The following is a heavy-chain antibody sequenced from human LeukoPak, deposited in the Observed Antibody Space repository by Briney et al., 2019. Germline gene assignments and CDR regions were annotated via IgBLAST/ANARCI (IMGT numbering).Heavy chain of an antibody. J-gene: IGHJ5*02. CDR3: AGTLWFGELRFDP. CDR1: GYSISSSYY. Sequence: SETLSLTCAVSGYSISSSYYWGWIRQPPGKGLEWIGSIYHSGSTYYNPSLKSRVTISVDTSKNQFSLKLSSVTAADPAVYYCAGTLWFGELRFDPWGQGKLVTVSS. V-gene: IGHV4-38-2*01. CDR2: IYHSGST. D-gene: IGHD3-10*01.